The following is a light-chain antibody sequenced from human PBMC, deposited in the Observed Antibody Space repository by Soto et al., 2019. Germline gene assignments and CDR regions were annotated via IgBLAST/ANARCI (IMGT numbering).Light chain of an antibody. CDR3: HQYGSSPWT. CDR2: GAS. J-gene: IGKJ1*01. CDR1: QSVSSSY. Sequence: IVLPQYPGTLSLSPGERATLSCRASQSVSSSYLAWYQQKPGQAPRLLIYGASSRATGIPDRFSGSGSGTDFTLTISRLEPEDFAVYYCHQYGSSPWTFGQGTNVDI. V-gene: IGKV3-20*01.